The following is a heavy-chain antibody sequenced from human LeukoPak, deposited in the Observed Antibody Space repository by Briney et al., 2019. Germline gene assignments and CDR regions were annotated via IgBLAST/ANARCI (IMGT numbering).Heavy chain of an antibody. Sequence: GGSLRLSCAASGFTFRSYAMSWVRQAPGKGLEWVSAISGSGGSTYYADSVKGRFTISRDNSKNTLYLQMNSLRAEDTAVYYCAKDRDRVTMIVVPSLDYWGQGTLVTVSS. V-gene: IGHV3-23*01. J-gene: IGHJ4*02. CDR2: ISGSGGST. CDR1: GFTFRSYA. CDR3: AKDRDRVTMIVVPSLDY. D-gene: IGHD3-22*01.